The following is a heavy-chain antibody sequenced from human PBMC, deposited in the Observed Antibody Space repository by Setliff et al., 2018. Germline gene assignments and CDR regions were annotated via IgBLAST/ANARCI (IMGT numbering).Heavy chain of an antibody. J-gene: IGHJ5*02. Sequence: VQVSCKASGYRFTTYGINWVRQAPGQGLEWMGWISPYNGNTKYAQKFQGRVTMTADTSTSTAYMELRSLRFDDTAVYYCARDILLVEGVSVTGCWFDPWGQGALVTVSS. CDR2: ISPYNGNT. D-gene: IGHD3-9*01. CDR3: ARDILLVEGVSVTGCWFDP. V-gene: IGHV1-18*01. CDR1: GYRFTTYG.